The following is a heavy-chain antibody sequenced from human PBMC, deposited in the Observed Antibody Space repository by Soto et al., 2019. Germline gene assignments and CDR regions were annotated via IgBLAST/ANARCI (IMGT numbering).Heavy chain of an antibody. CDR1: GYSLTSNW. Sequence: PGESLKISCKGSGYSLTSNWIAWVRQLPGKGLEWMGIIYPGDSDTQYSPYFQGQVTFSADKSINTAYLQWSSVKASDTAIYYCAKTPVTTFHSHYGMEVWGQGTTVTVSS. V-gene: IGHV5-51*01. D-gene: IGHD4-17*01. CDR2: IYPGDSDT. CDR3: AKTPVTTFHSHYGMEV. J-gene: IGHJ6*02.